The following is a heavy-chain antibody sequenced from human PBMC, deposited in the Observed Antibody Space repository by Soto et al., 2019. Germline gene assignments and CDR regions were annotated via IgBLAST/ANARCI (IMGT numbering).Heavy chain of an antibody. J-gene: IGHJ6*03. D-gene: IGHD2-2*01. V-gene: IGHV3-13*01. CDR1: GFTFSSYD. CDR3: AREGVVPAATADYYMDV. CDR2: IGTAGDT. Sequence: GGSLRLSCAASGFTFSSYDMHWVRQATGKGLEWVSAIGTAGDTYYPGSVKGRFTISRENAKNSLYLQMNSLRAGDTAVYYCAREGVVPAATADYYMDVWGKGTTVTV.